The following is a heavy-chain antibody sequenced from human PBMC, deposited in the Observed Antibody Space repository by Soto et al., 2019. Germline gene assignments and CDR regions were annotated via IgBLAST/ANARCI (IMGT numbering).Heavy chain of an antibody. J-gene: IGHJ4*02. CDR2: IRSKSVGGTT. V-gene: IGHV3-15*01. CDR3: TTYSTQTFCDGGPCYYVQTKIHDS. CDR1: GFSFSNVW. Sequence: EVQLVESGGGLAKAGGSLTLSCAASGFSFSNVWMSWVRQAPGKGLEWVGHIRSKSVGGTTDYTAPVKGRFTISRDGSKDTLYLQMSSLKTADTAVYYCTTYSTQTFCDGGPCYYVQTKIHDSWGQGILVTVSS. D-gene: IGHD2-15*01.